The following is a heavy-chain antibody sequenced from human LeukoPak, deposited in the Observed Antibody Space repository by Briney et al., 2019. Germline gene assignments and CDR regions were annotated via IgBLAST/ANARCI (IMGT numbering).Heavy chain of an antibody. J-gene: IGHJ6*03. CDR2: FDPEDGET. V-gene: IGHV1-24*01. CDR3: ATGGAAAMEQWPNNYYYYYMDV. D-gene: IGHD6-19*01. Sequence: ASVKVSCKVSGYTLTELSMHWVRQAPGKGLEWMGGFDPEDGETIYAQKFQGRVTMTEDTSTDTAYMELSSLRSEDTSVYYCATGGAAAMEQWPNNYYYYYMDVWGKGTTVTVSS. CDR1: GYTLTELS.